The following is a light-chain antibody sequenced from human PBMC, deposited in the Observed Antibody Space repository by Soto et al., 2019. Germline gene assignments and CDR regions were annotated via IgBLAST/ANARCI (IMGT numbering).Light chain of an antibody. V-gene: IGKV1-5*01. CDR2: DSF. CDR3: HQCKTYSLT. Sequence: DIHRTHFPSTLSASVLYRVTLTCLSIQIINKWLSFYHRKPGEAPSLLIFDSFSFSSGVPIRFGGSGFGTEFTLTISSLQPDDSATYYCHQCKTYSLTFGGGTKVDIK. CDR1: QIINKW. J-gene: IGKJ4*01.